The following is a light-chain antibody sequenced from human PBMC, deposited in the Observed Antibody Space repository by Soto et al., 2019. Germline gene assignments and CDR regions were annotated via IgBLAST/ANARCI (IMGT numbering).Light chain of an antibody. J-gene: IGKJ5*01. CDR2: GGS. V-gene: IGKV3D-20*02. Sequence: EVVLTQSPAILSLSPGERAALSCRASQSVGSSYLAWYQHKSGQAPRLLIYGGSGRARGVPDRFNGSGSGTDFTLTISRLEPEDFAVYYCQQRRNWPPGITFGQGTRLEIK. CDR1: QSVGSSY. CDR3: QQRRNWPPGIT.